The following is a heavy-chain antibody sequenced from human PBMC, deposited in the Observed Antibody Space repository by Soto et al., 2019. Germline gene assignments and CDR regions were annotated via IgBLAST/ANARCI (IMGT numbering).Heavy chain of an antibody. CDR2: ISYDGSNK. Sequence: GGSLRLSCAASGFTFSSYGMHWIRQAPGKGLEWVAVISYDGSNKYYADSVKGRFTISRDNSKNTLYLQMNSLRAEDTAVYYCAKAVPEDDAFDIWGQGTMVTVSS. CDR1: GFTFSSYG. J-gene: IGHJ3*02. D-gene: IGHD6-6*01. CDR3: AKAVPEDDAFDI. V-gene: IGHV3-30*18.